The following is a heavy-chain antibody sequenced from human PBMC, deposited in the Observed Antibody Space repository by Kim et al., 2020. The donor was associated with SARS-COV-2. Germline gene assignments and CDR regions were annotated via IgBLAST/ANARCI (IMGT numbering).Heavy chain of an antibody. J-gene: IGHJ1*01. Sequence: SETLSLTCTVSGGSISDYYCSWIRQSPGKGLEWVWFIYNSGSTNNYPYPRSRVSITLDTSKNQFPLKLSLSSAAAAAAADYSCKGRGWG. D-gene: IGHD3-10*01. CDR1: GGSISDYY. CDR3: SCKGRG. V-gene: IGHV4-4*08. CDR2: IYNSGST.